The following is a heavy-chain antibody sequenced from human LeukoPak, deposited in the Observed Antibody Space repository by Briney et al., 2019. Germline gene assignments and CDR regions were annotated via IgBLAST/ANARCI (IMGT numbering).Heavy chain of an antibody. J-gene: IGHJ4*02. CDR2: IKSKTDGGTT. D-gene: IGHD2-15*01. CDR3: TAILGYCSGGSCFADY. V-gene: IGHV3-15*01. CDR1: GFTFSNAW. Sequence: GGSLRLSCAASGFTFSNAWMSWVRQAPGKGLEWVGRIKSKTDGGTTDYAAPVKGRFTISRDDSKNTLYLQMNSLKTEDTAVYYCTAILGYCSGGSCFADYWGQGTLVTVSS.